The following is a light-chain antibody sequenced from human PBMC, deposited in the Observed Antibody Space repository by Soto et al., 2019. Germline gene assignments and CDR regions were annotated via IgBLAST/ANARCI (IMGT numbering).Light chain of an antibody. CDR1: QSVSSN. Sequence: EIVMTQSPATLSVSPGERATLSCRASQSVSSNLAWYQLKPGQAPRLLIYGASTRATGIPARFSGSGSGTDFTRTISSLEPEDFAVYYCQQYGSSGTFGQGTKVDIK. CDR3: QQYGSSGT. J-gene: IGKJ1*01. CDR2: GAS. V-gene: IGKV3-15*01.